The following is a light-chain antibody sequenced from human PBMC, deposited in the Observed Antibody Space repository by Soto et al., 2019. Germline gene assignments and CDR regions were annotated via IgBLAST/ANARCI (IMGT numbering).Light chain of an antibody. CDR3: LQHNSYPQT. CDR2: AAS. V-gene: IGKV1-17*01. J-gene: IGKJ1*01. Sequence: DLQMTQSPSSLSASVGDRVTITCRASQSISSYLNWYQQKPGKAPKLLIYAASSLQSGVPSRFSGSGSGTEFTLTISSLQPEDFATYYCLQHNSYPQTFGQGTKVEIK. CDR1: QSISSY.